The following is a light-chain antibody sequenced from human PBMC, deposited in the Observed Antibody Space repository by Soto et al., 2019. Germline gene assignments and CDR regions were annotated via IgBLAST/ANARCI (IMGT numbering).Light chain of an antibody. CDR2: DAS. J-gene: IGKJ4*01. Sequence: EIVMTQSPATLSVSPGERATLSCRASQSLNSDLAWYQQKRGQAPRLLIYDASTRATAIPDRFSGSGFGTEFTLPISSLQSEDFGVYYCQQYNKWPPLTFGGGTEVEIK. V-gene: IGKV3-15*01. CDR1: QSLNSD. CDR3: QQYNKWPPLT.